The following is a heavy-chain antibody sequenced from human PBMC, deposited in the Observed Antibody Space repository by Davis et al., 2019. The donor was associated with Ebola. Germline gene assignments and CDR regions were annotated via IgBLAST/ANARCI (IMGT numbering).Heavy chain of an antibody. J-gene: IGHJ6*04. V-gene: IGHV3-30*03. D-gene: IGHD2-2*01. CDR2: ISYDGSNK. CDR1: GFTFSSYG. CDR3: ARVHQLLSLIYYYYGMDV. Sequence: GESLKISCAASGFTFSSYGMHWVRQAPGKGLEWVAVISYDGSNKYYADSVKGRFTISRDNSKNTLYLQMNSLRSDDTAVYYCARVHQLLSLIYYYYGMDVWGKGTTVTVSS.